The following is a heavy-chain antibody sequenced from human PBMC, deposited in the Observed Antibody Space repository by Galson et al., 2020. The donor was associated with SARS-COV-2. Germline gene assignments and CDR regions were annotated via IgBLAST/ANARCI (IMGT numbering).Heavy chain of an antibody. V-gene: IGHV4-39*01. D-gene: IGHD2-8*01. CDR3: ARRVPKNNNNVKENWFDP. CDR2: IDYSGST. Sequence: SETLSLTFTVSGGSISSGSHYWGWIRQPPGKGLEWISSIDYSGSTYYNPSLKSRITTSVDTSKNQFSLNLISVTAADTAVYYCARRVPKNNNNVKENWFDPWGQGTLVTVSS. CDR1: GGSISSGSHY. J-gene: IGHJ5*02.